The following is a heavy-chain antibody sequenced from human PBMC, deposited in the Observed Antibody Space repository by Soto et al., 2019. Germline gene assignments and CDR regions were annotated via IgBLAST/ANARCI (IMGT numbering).Heavy chain of an antibody. Sequence: GGSLRLSCVVSGFTFSNYAMNWVRQAPGKGLEWVSVISGSGGISYYADSVKGRFTISRDNSKNTLYLQLNSLTAEDTAVYYCEKMDRITIFGVVSIDYWGQGTLVTVSS. J-gene: IGHJ4*02. V-gene: IGHV3-23*01. CDR1: GFTFSNYA. CDR2: ISGSGGIS. D-gene: IGHD3-3*01. CDR3: EKMDRITIFGVVSIDY.